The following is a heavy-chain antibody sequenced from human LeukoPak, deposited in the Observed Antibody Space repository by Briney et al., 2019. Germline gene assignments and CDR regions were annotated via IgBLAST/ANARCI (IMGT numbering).Heavy chain of an antibody. CDR2: INSDGSST. J-gene: IGHJ4*02. D-gene: IGHD3-3*01. CDR1: GFTFSSYG. Sequence: PGGSLRLSCAASGFTFSSYGMHWVRQAPGKGLVWVSRINSDGSSTSYADSVKGRFTISRDNAKNTLYLQMNSLRAEDTAVYYCAREVLLYDFWSGYFFDYWGQGTLVTVSS. V-gene: IGHV3-74*01. CDR3: AREVLLYDFWSGYFFDY.